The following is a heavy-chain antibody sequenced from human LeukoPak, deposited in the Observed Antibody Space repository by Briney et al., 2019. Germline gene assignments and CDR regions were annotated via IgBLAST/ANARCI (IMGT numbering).Heavy chain of an antibody. V-gene: IGHV4-39*07. CDR1: GDSITSGSYY. J-gene: IGHJ4*02. CDR2: IYSDGDT. CDR3: ARDSGFWLY. D-gene: IGHD3-22*01. Sequence: SETLSLTSTVSGDSITSGSYYWGWIRQTPGKGLEWIGNIYSDGDTSFNPSLKSRITMSVDTSKNQFSLKLNSVTAADTAVYFCARDSGFWLYWGQGTLVSVSS.